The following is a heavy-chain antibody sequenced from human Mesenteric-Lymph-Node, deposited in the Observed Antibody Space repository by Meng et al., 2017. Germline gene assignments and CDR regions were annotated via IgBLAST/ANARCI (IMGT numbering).Heavy chain of an antibody. CDR2: VSSFNGDT. J-gene: IGHJ5*02. V-gene: IGHV1-18*04. D-gene: IGHD2-2*01. Sequence: QVSRVQSVVEVKKPGASVKVSCKASGYTFTHYGITWVRQAPGQGLEWMGWVSSFNGDTNYAPKFQGRVTMTTDRSTTTAYMELRSLTSEDTAVYYCAKTPTTSWVGGWFDPWGQGTLVTVSS. CDR1: GYTFTHYG. CDR3: AKTPTTSWVGGWFDP.